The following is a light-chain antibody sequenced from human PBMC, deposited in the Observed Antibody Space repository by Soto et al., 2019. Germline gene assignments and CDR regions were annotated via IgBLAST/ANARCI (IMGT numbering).Light chain of an antibody. V-gene: IGLV2-14*01. Sequence: QSALTQPASVSGSPGQSITISCTGTSSDVGAYNYVSWYQQHPGKPPKLIIYEVSDRPSGVSNRFSGSKSGNTASLTISGLQAEDEAVYYCSSFAGSRVLVLGGGPKLTVL. CDR3: SSFAGSRVLV. J-gene: IGLJ2*01. CDR2: EVS. CDR1: SSDVGAYNY.